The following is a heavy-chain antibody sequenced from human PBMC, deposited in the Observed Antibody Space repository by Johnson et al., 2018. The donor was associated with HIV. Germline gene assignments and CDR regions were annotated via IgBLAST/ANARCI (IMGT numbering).Heavy chain of an antibody. J-gene: IGHJ3*02. Sequence: QVQLVESGGGVVQPGGSLRLSCAESAFTFSSYGMHWVRQAPGKGLEWVALIRYDGSNKYYEDSVKGRFTISRDNSKNTLYLQMNSLRAEDTAVYYCANEPHLDAFDIWGQGTMVTVSS. CDR2: IRYDGSNK. CDR1: AFTFSSYG. CDR3: ANEPHLDAFDI. V-gene: IGHV3-30*02.